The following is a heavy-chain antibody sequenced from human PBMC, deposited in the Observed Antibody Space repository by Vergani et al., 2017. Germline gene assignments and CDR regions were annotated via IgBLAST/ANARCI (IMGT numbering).Heavy chain of an antibody. V-gene: IGHV3-30-3*01. Sequence: QVQLVESGGGVVQPGRSLRLSCAASGFTFSSYAMHWVRQAPGKGLEWVAVISYDGSNKYYADSVKGRFTISRDNSKNTLYLQMNSLRSEDTAVYYCARARGSSSSHVDYWGQGTLVTVSS. CDR1: GFTFSSYA. J-gene: IGHJ4*02. D-gene: IGHD6-6*01. CDR3: ARARGSSSSHVDY. CDR2: ISYDGSNK.